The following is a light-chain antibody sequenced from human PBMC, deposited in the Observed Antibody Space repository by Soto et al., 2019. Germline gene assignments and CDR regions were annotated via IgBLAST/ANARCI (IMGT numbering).Light chain of an antibody. Sequence: EIVLPQSPASLSLSPGERATLSCRASQSVSSYLAWYQQKPGQAPRLLIYDASNRATGIPARFSGSGSGTDFTLTISSLEPEDFAVYYCQQRSSWPWKFGHGTKVEIK. CDR1: QSVSSY. J-gene: IGKJ1*01. CDR3: QQRSSWPWK. V-gene: IGKV3-11*01. CDR2: DAS.